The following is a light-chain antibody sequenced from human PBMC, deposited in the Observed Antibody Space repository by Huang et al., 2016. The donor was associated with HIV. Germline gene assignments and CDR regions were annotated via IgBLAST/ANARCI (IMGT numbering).Light chain of an antibody. J-gene: IGKJ1*01. Sequence: EILLTQSPGTLSLSPGERATLSCRASQSVGRTSLAWYQHQPGQAPTLLIYDASRRASGIPDRFSGSGSGTDFTLSISRLEPEDFAVYYCQQYGSSPTTFGQGTKVEI. CDR2: DAS. CDR3: QQYGSSPTT. V-gene: IGKV3-20*01. CDR1: QSVGRTS.